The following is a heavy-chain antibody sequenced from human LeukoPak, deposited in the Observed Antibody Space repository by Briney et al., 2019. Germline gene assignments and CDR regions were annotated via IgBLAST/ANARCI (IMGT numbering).Heavy chain of an antibody. CDR2: IYYSGST. V-gene: IGHV4-59*01. J-gene: IGHJ6*02. CDR3: ARDQGYYYGIDV. Sequence: SETLSLTCTVSGGSISTYYWSWIRQPPGKGLEWIGYIYYSGSTSYNPSLKSRVIISVDTSKNQFSLKLSSVTAADTAVYYCARDQGYYYGIDVWGQGTTVTVSS. CDR1: GGSISTYY.